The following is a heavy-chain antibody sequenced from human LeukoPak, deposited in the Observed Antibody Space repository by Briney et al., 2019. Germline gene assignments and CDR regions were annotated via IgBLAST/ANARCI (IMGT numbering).Heavy chain of an antibody. V-gene: IGHV3-30*02. J-gene: IGHJ4*02. CDR1: GFTFSSYG. CDR3: AKEGNSGSYYFDY. D-gene: IGHD1-26*01. Sequence: PGGSLRLSCAASGFTFSSYGMHWVRQAPGKGLEWVAVIWYDGSNKYYADSVKGRFTISRDNSKNTLYLQMNSLRAEDTAVYYCAKEGNSGSYYFDYWGQGTLVTVSS. CDR2: IWYDGSNK.